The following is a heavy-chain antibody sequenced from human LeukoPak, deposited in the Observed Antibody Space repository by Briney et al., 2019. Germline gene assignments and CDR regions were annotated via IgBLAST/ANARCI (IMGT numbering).Heavy chain of an antibody. V-gene: IGHV1-69*05. J-gene: IGHJ5*02. CDR3: ARDCQDYGSGSKWFDP. D-gene: IGHD3-10*01. Sequence: VASVKVSCKASGGTFSSYAISWVRQAPGQGLEWMGGIIPIFGTANYAQKFQGRVTITTDESTSTAYMELSSLRSEDTAVYYCARDCQDYGSGSKWFDPWGQGTLVTVSP. CDR1: GGTFSSYA. CDR2: IIPIFGTA.